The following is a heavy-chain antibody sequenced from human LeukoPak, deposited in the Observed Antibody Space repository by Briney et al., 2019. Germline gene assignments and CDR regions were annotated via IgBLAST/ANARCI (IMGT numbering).Heavy chain of an antibody. J-gene: IGHJ3*02. CDR2: VSSSSSYT. Sequence: GGSLRLSCAASGFTFSDYYMSWIRQAPGRGLEWVSYVSSSSSYTNYADSVRGRFTISRDNAKDSLYLQMNSLRAEDTAVYYCARDRTYYYDSSGYYRAFDIWGQGRMVTVSS. CDR1: GFTFSDYY. V-gene: IGHV3-11*06. CDR3: ARDRTYYYDSSGYYRAFDI. D-gene: IGHD3-22*01.